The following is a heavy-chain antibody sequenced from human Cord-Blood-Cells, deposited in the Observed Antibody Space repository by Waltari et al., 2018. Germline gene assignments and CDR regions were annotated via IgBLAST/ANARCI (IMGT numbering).Heavy chain of an antibody. Sequence: QVQLVESGGGVVQPGRTLRLSCAASGFPFSCPAMHLVRPASGKGLEWVAVISYDGSNKYYADSVKGRFTISRDNSKNTLYLQMNSLRAEDTAVYYCARDTVGGSSWFDYWGQGTLVTVSS. CDR3: ARDTVGGSSWFDY. V-gene: IGHV3-30-3*01. CDR1: GFPFSCPA. J-gene: IGHJ4*02. D-gene: IGHD6-13*01. CDR2: ISYDGSNK.